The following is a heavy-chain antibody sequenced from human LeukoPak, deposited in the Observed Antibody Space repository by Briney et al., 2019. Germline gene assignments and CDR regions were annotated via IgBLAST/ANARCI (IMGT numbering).Heavy chain of an antibody. J-gene: IGHJ3*01. CDR2: IYPSDSDT. CDR3: VRFLNHAFEL. CDR1: GYSFTNYW. V-gene: IGHV5-51*01. Sequence: GESLKISCKRFGYSFTNYWIGWVRQMPEKGLEWMGIIYPSDSDTRYSPSFQGQVTISVDKSINTAYLHWSSLKASATAMYYCVRFLNHAFELWGQGTMVTVSS.